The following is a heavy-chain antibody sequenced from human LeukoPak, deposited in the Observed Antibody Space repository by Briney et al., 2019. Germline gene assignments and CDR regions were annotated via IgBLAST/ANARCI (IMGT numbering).Heavy chain of an antibody. CDR1: GYTFTSYG. CDR3: ARDHYYGSGSYYQTFDY. Sequence: ASVKVSCKASGYTFTSYGISWVRQAPGHGLEWMGWISAYNGNTNYAQKLQGRVTMTTDTSTSTAYMELRSLRSDDTAVYYCARDHYYGSGSYYQTFDYWGQGTLVTVSS. J-gene: IGHJ4*02. CDR2: ISAYNGNT. D-gene: IGHD3-10*01. V-gene: IGHV1-18*01.